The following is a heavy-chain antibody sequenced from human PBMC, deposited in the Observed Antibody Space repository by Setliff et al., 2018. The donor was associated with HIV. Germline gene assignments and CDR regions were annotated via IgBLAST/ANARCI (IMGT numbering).Heavy chain of an antibody. V-gene: IGHV1-8*02. Sequence: ASVKVSCKASGYTFTSYDINWVRQATGQGLEWRGWMNPNSGNTAYAQKFQGRVTMPRNTSISTAYMELSSLRSEDTAVYYCATGENSGYDSDAFDIWGQGTMVTVSS. CDR3: ATGENSGYDSDAFDI. CDR1: GYTFTSYD. D-gene: IGHD5-12*01. CDR2: MNPNSGNT. J-gene: IGHJ3*02.